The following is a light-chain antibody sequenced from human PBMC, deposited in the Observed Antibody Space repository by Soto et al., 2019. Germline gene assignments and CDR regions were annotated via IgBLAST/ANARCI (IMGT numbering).Light chain of an antibody. CDR3: QQRSNWPWIT. CDR2: DAS. CDR1: QSRGSNF. Sequence: NVFAQSPGTPSLSPGGRAPLSCKTRQSRGSNFLAWCQQKPGQAPRLLIYDASNRATGIPARFSGSGSGTDFTLTISSLEPEDFAVYYCQQRSNWPWITVGQGTRLEIK. V-gene: IGKV3-11*01. J-gene: IGKJ5*01.